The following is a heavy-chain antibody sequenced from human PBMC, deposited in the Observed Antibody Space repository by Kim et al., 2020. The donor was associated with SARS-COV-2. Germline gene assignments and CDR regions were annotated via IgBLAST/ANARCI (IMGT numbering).Heavy chain of an antibody. D-gene: IGHD2-21*01. CDR2: VYPADSDT. Sequence: GESLKISCKGSGYTFSDYWIGWVRQMPGKGLEWMGLVYPADSDTRYSPSFEGQVTFSADKSITTAYLQWSSLKASDTAMYYCARRGDGYNFNFDSWGQGTLVTVSS. V-gene: IGHV5-51*01. CDR3: ARRGDGYNFNFDS. CDR1: GYTFSDYW. J-gene: IGHJ4*02.